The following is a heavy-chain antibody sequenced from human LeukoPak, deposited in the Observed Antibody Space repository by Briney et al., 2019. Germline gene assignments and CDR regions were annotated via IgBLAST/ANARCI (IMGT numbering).Heavy chain of an antibody. CDR3: AREETSGGFDY. J-gene: IGHJ4*02. V-gene: IGHV1-2*06. Sequence: ASVKVSCXASGYTFTGYYMHWVRQAPGQGLEWMGRINPNSGGTNYAQKFQGRVTVTRDTSISTAYMELSRLRSDDTAVYYCAREETSGGFDYWGQGTLVTVSS. CDR2: INPNSGGT. D-gene: IGHD3-10*01. CDR1: GYTFTGYY.